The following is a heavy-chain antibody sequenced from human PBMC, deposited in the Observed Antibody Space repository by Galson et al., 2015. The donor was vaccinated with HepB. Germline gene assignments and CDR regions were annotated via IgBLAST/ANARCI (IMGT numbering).Heavy chain of an antibody. CDR2: INPSGST. J-gene: IGHJ4*02. V-gene: IGHV4-34*01. CDR3: ARAFSYSSSSGSFLDY. D-gene: IGHD6-6*01. CDR1: GGSFSGYY. Sequence: SETLSLTCAVYGGSFSGYYWSWIRQPPGKGLEWIGEINPSGSTNYNPSLKSRVTISVDTSKNQFSLKLSSVTAADTAVYYCARAFSYSSSSGSFLDYWGQGTLVTVSS.